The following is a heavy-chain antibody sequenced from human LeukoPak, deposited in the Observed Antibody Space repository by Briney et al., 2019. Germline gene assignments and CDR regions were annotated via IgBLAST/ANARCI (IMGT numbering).Heavy chain of an antibody. CDR1: GGTLSSYA. V-gene: IGHV1-69*05. CDR3: ARSPRITGSLDYHYYMDV. Sequence: GASVKVSCKASGGTLSSYAFNWVRQAPGQGLEWMGGIIPMFGTATYAQNLQGRVTITTDESTTTTYMELSSLRAEDTAVYYCARSPRITGSLDYHYYMDVWGKGTTVTVSS. D-gene: IGHD1-20*01. CDR2: IIPMFGTA. J-gene: IGHJ6*03.